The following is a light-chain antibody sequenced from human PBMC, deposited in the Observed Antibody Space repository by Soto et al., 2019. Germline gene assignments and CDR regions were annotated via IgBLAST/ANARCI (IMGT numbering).Light chain of an antibody. CDR1: SSDVGGYNY. V-gene: IGLV2-11*01. CDR2: DVS. CDR3: CSYAGSNTHVV. Sequence: QSVLTQPRSVSGSPGQSVTISCTGTSSDVGGYNYVSWYQQHPGKAPKLMIYDVSKRPSGVPDRFSGSKSGNTASLTISGLQPEDEADYYCCSYAGSNTHVVFGGGTKVTVL. J-gene: IGLJ2*01.